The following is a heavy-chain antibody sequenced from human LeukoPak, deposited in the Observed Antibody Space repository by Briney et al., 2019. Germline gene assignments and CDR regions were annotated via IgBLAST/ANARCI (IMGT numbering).Heavy chain of an antibody. V-gene: IGHV3-48*01. CDR2: ITSSSSTI. CDR3: ARDSPVSAGPFDP. D-gene: IGHD4-11*01. Sequence: GGSLRLSCAASGITFSGYSMNWVRQAPGKGLEWVSYITSSSSTIYYADSVKGRFTISRDNSKNTLYLQMNSLTAEDTAVYYCARDSPVSAGPFDPWGQGTLVTVSS. J-gene: IGHJ5*02. CDR1: GITFSGYS.